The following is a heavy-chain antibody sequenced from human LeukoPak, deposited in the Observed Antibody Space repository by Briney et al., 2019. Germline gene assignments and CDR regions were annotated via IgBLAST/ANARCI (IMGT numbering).Heavy chain of an antibody. Sequence: SETLSLTCTVSDSSISSYYWSWIRQPPGKGLEWIGYIYNTVSTDYNPSLKSRVTISVDTSKNQFSLKLSSVTAADTAVYYCARGCSSTSCQRVDFDYWGQGTLVTVSS. CDR3: ARGCSSTSCQRVDFDY. V-gene: IGHV4-59*08. CDR1: DSSISSYY. CDR2: IYNTVST. J-gene: IGHJ4*02. D-gene: IGHD2-2*01.